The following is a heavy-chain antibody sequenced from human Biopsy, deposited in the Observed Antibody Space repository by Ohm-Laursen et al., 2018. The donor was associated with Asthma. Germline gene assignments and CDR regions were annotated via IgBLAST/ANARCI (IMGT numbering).Heavy chain of an antibody. V-gene: IGHV3-30*06. CDR1: GFTFSSYG. CDR2: ISKDASTQ. CDR3: VRDGTDDAFDI. Sequence: SLRLSCTASGFTFSSYGMHWVRQAPGKGLEWVGVISKDASTQDYADSVKGRFTMARDNSKNTLDLQMNSLREEDTAVYYCVRDGTDDAFDIWGQGTVVTVSS. D-gene: IGHD1-1*01. J-gene: IGHJ3*02.